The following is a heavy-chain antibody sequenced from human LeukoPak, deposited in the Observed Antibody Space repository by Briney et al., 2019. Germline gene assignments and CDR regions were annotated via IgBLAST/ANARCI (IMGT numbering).Heavy chain of an antibody. V-gene: IGHV3-23*01. CDR1: GFTFSSYS. CDR3: AKPSSYSSSCFDY. CDR2: ISGSGGST. Sequence: GGSLRLSCAASGFTFSSYSMNWVRQAPGKGLEWVSAISGSGGSTYYADSVKGRFTISRDNSKNTLYLQMNSLRAEDTAVYYCAKPSSYSSSCFDYWGQGTLVTVSS. D-gene: IGHD6-6*01. J-gene: IGHJ4*02.